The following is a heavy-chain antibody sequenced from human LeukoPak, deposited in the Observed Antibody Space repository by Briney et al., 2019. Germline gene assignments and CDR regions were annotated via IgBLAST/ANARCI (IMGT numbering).Heavy chain of an antibody. J-gene: IGHJ5*02. V-gene: IGHV4-59*12. CDR2: IYYTGAT. CDR3: AREALGRGWFDP. Sequence: SETLSLTCTVSGGSISSYDWSWIRLPPGKGLEWIGYIYYTGATYYDPSLKNRVTISLDTSKNQSSLKLSSVTAADTAVYYCAREALGRGWFDPWGQGTLVTVSS. D-gene: IGHD6-6*01. CDR1: GGSISSYD.